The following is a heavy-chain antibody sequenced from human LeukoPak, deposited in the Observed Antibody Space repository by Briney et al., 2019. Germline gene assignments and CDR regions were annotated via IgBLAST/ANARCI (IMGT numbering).Heavy chain of an antibody. CDR1: GDSISSRDYY. J-gene: IGHJ4*02. CDR3: ARTHRSGFSLDY. Sequence: SETLSLTCSVSGDSISSRDYYWSWIRQPPGKGLEWIGYIYYSGSTYYNPSLKSRVTMSVDTSKNQFSLKLSSVTAVDTAVYYCARTHRSGFSLDYWGQGTLVTVSS. V-gene: IGHV4-30-4*08. CDR2: IYYSGST. D-gene: IGHD6-19*01.